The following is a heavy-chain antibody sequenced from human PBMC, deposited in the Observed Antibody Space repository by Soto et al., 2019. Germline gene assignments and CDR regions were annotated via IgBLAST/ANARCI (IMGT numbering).Heavy chain of an antibody. CDR3: AKGDCGGDCYSFDAFEI. Sequence: QVQLVESGGGVVQPGRSLRLSCAASGFTFSSYGMHWVRQAPGKGLEWVAAISYDGSNKYYADSVKGRFTISRDNSKNTLYLQMNSLRAEDTAVYYCAKGDCGGDCYSFDAFEIWGQGTMVTVSS. CDR1: GFTFSSYG. D-gene: IGHD2-21*02. CDR2: ISYDGSNK. V-gene: IGHV3-30*18. J-gene: IGHJ3*02.